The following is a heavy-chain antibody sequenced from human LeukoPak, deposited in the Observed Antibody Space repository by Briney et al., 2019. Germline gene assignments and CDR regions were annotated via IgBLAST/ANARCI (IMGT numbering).Heavy chain of an antibody. D-gene: IGHD5-12*01. V-gene: IGHV3-30-3*01. CDR1: GFTFSSYA. Sequence: PGGSLRLSCAASGFTFSSYAMHWVRQAPGKGLEWVAVISYDGSNKYYADSVKGRFTISRDNSKNTLSLQMNSLRAEDTAVYYCAKDRSGYDPTYNDYWGQGTLVTVSS. J-gene: IGHJ4*02. CDR3: AKDRSGYDPTYNDY. CDR2: ISYDGSNK.